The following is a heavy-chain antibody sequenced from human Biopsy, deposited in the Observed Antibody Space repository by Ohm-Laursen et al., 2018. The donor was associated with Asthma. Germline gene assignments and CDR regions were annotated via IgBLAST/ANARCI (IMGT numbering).Heavy chain of an antibody. V-gene: IGHV1-24*01. Sequence: ASVKVSCKISGYSLTDLSMHWVRRAPGQGLEWMGGHDHEEGRTVNARRFQGRVTMTEDTSTDTAYMELSSLSSDDTAAYYCASDFPKDYVRYNFQFWGQGTLVTVSS. J-gene: IGHJ4*02. D-gene: IGHD4-17*01. CDR3: ASDFPKDYVRYNFQF. CDR2: HDHEEGRT. CDR1: GYSLTDLS.